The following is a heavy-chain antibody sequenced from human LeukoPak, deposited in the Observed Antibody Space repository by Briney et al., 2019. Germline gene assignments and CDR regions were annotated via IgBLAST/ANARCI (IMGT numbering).Heavy chain of an antibody. CDR3: ASTLLGSNYARDY. D-gene: IGHD4-11*01. CDR2: AYYSGST. J-gene: IGHJ4*02. Sequence: TSETLSLTCTVSGGSISSYYWSWIRLPPGKGLEWIGYAYYSGSTNYNPSLKSRVTISVDTSKNQFSLKLSSVTAADTAVYYCASTLLGSNYARDYWGQGTLVTVSS. CDR1: GGSISSYY. V-gene: IGHV4-59*01.